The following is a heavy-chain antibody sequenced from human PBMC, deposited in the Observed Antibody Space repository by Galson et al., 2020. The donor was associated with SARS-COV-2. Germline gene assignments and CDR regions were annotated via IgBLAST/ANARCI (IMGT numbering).Heavy chain of an antibody. V-gene: IGHV3-30-3*01. J-gene: IGHJ6*02. CDR3: ARESYDFWSGYLAYYYYDGMDV. D-gene: IGHD3-3*01. Sequence: GESLKISCAASGFTFSSYAMHWVRQAPGKGLEWVAVISYDGSNKYYADSVKGRFTISRDNSKNTLYLQMNSLRAEDTAVYYCARESYDFWSGYLAYYYYDGMDVWGQGTTVTVSS. CDR1: GFTFSSYA. CDR2: ISYDGSNK.